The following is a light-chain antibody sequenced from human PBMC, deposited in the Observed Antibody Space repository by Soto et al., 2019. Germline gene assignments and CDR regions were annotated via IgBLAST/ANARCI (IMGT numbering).Light chain of an antibody. V-gene: IGKV1-5*03. CDR3: QQYNTYSRT. J-gene: IGKJ1*01. Sequence: DIQMTQSPSTLSASVGDRVTITCRASQSINSWLAWYQQKPGKAPKLLIQQASSLESGVPSRFSGSASGTEFTLTISSLQPDDFATYYCQQYNTYSRTFGQGTKVEIK. CDR1: QSINSW. CDR2: QAS.